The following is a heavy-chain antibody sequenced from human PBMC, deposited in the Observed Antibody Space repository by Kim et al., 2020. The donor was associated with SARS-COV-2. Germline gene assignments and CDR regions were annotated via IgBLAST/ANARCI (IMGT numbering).Heavy chain of an antibody. CDR3: ARPLGGGSRTDAFDI. Sequence: PSFQGQVTISADKSISTAYLQWSSLKASDTAMYYCARPLGGGSRTDAFDIWGQGTMVTVSS. V-gene: IGHV5-51*01. D-gene: IGHD1-26*01. J-gene: IGHJ3*02.